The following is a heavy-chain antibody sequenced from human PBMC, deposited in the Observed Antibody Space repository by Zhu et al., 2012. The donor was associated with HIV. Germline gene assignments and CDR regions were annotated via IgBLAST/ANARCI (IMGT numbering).Heavy chain of an antibody. CDR2: IYYSGNT. D-gene: IGHD2-15*01. V-gene: IGHV4-39*01. J-gene: IGHJ5*02. Sequence: QVQLQESGPGLVKPSETLSLICTVSGGSISSSSYYWGWIRQPPGKGLEWIANIYYSGNTYYNPSLKSRVTISVDTSKNQFSLELTSVTAADTAIYYCARVASGRFNWFDPWGQGIWSPSPQ. CDR1: GGSISSSSYY. CDR3: ARVASGRFNWFDP.